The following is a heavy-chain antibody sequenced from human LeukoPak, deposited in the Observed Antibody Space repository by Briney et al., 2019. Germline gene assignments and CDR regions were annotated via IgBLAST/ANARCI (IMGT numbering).Heavy chain of an antibody. CDR1: GGSISSGDYY. J-gene: IGHJ6*02. D-gene: IGHD3-9*01. V-gene: IGHV4-30-4*01. Sequence: SETLSLTCTVSGGSISSGDYYWSWIRQPPGKGLEWIGYIYYSGSTYYNPSLKSRLTISVDTSKNQFSLKLSSVTAADTAVYYCARDRGPVLRYSYYYGMDVWGQGTTVTVSS. CDR3: ARDRGPVLRYSYYYGMDV. CDR2: IYYSGST.